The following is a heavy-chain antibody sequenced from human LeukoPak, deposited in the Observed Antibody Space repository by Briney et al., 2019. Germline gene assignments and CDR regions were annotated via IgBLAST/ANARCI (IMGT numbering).Heavy chain of an antibody. CDR2: ISYDGSNK. D-gene: IGHD3-9*01. CDR3: AKDPGRYFDISYDY. Sequence: GGSLRLSCAASGFTFSSYGMHWVRQAPGKGLEWVAVISYDGSNKYYADSVKGRFTISRDNSKNTLYLQMNSLRAEDTAVYYCAKDPGRYFDISYDYWGQGTLVTVSS. V-gene: IGHV3-30*18. J-gene: IGHJ4*02. CDR1: GFTFSSYG.